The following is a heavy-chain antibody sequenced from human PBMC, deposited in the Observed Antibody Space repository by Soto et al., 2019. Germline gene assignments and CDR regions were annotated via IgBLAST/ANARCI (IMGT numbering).Heavy chain of an antibody. CDR1: GGSISSSIYY. V-gene: IGHV4-39*02. J-gene: IGHJ4*02. Sequence: SETLSLTCTVSGGSISSSIYYWGWIRQPPGKGLEWIGTIYYSGSTYYNPSLKSRVTISVDTSKNQFSLKLSSVTAADTAVYYCARERARDGYNYPDYWGQGSLVTVSS. CDR2: IYYSGST. CDR3: ARERARDGYNYPDY. D-gene: IGHD5-12*01.